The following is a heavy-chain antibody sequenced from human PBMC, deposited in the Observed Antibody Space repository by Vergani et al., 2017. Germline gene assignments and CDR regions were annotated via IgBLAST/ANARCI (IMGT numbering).Heavy chain of an antibody. CDR3: ARARXIETCYMSNWLDS. J-gene: IGHJ5*01. D-gene: IGHD3-9*01. Sequence: DVHLAESGGGFFQPGGSLRLSCSASGFSFNSYWMHWVRQVPGKGLLWVSRINSVGSITAYADSVKGRFTISRDNAQNTLYLQMNSLRVEDTGVYYCARARXIETCYMSNWLDSWGQGTLVTVSS. V-gene: IGHV3-74*03. CDR2: INSVGSIT. CDR1: GFSFNSYW.